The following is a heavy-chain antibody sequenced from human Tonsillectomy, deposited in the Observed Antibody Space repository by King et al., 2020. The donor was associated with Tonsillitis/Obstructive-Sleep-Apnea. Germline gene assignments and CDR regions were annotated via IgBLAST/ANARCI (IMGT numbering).Heavy chain of an antibody. V-gene: IGHV3-53*01. J-gene: IGHJ1*01. D-gene: IGHD3-3*01. CDR3: ARQTLRAIFQYFQH. CDR2: IYSGGST. Sequence: VQLVESGGGLIQPGGSLRLSCAASGFTVSSNYMSWVRQAPGKGLEWGSVIYSGGSTYYADSVKGRFTISRDNSKNTLYLQMNSLRAEDTAVYYCARQTLRAIFQYFQHWGQGTLVTVSS. CDR1: GFTVSSNY.